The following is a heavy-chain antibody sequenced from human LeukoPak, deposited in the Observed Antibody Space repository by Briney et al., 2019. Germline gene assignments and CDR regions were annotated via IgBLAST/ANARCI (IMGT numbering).Heavy chain of an antibody. V-gene: IGHV3-9*01. CDR2: ISWNSGSI. Sequence: GRSLRLSCAASGFTFDGYAMHWVRQAPGKGLEWVSGISWNSGSIGYADSVKGRFTISRDNAKNSLYLQMNSLRAEDTALYYCAKDMISSSWYYFDYWGQGTLVTVSS. CDR1: GFTFDGYA. D-gene: IGHD6-13*01. CDR3: AKDMISSSWYYFDY. J-gene: IGHJ4*02.